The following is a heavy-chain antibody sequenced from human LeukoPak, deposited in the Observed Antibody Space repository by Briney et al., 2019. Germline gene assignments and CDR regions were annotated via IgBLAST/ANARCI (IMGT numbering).Heavy chain of an antibody. CDR1: VYTLTELS. J-gene: IGHJ4*02. V-gene: IGHV1-24*01. CDR2: FYPEDGET. Sequence: GASVKVSCKVSVYTLTELSMHWVRQALGRGGECRGGFYPEDGETIYAQKFQGRVTMPEDTSTDTAYMELSSLRSEDTAVYYCATVFGSGRLARTYYFDYWGQGTLVTVSS. D-gene: IGHD3-10*01. CDR3: ATVFGSGRLARTYYFDY.